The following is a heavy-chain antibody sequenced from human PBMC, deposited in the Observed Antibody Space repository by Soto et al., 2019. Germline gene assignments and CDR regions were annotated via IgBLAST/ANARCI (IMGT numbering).Heavy chain of an antibody. Sequence: ASVKVSCKASGYTFTSYDINWVRQATGQGLEWMGWMNPNSGNTGYAQKFQGRVTMTRNTSISTAYMELSSLRSEDTAVYYCARVPRVTMVRGVMRLYYFDYWGQGTLVTVSS. CDR2: MNPNSGNT. CDR3: ARVPRVTMVRGVMRLYYFDY. CDR1: GYTFTSYD. J-gene: IGHJ4*02. D-gene: IGHD3-10*01. V-gene: IGHV1-8*01.